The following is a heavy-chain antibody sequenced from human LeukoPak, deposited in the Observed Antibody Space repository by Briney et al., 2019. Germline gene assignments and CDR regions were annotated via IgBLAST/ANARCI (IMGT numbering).Heavy chain of an antibody. V-gene: IGHV1-8*01. Sequence: ASVKVSCKASGYTSTSYDINWVRQATGQGLEWMGWMNPNSGNTGYAQKFQGRVTMTRNTSIGTAYMELSNLRSEDAAVYYCARVLYSSSWHDAFDIWGQGTMVTVSS. CDR3: ARVLYSSSWHDAFDI. D-gene: IGHD6-13*01. CDR2: MNPNSGNT. J-gene: IGHJ3*02. CDR1: GYTSTSYD.